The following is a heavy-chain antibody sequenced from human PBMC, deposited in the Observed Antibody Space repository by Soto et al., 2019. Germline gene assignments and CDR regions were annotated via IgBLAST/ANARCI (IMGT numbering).Heavy chain of an antibody. Sequence: SETLSLTCTVSGGSISSYYWGWIRRPPGKGLEWIGSIYYSGSTYYNPSLKSRVTISVDTSKNQFSLKLSSVTAADTAVYYCARVGCTGGSCKPYAYYAMDVWGPGTTVTVSS. D-gene: IGHD2-15*01. CDR2: IYYSGST. CDR3: ARVGCTGGSCKPYAYYAMDV. J-gene: IGHJ6*02. V-gene: IGHV4-39*01. CDR1: GGSISSYY.